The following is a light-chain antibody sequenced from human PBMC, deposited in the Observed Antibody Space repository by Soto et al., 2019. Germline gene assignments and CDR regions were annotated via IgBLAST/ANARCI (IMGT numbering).Light chain of an antibody. Sequence: NFMLTQPHSVSESPGKTVTISCNDSSGSIASNYVQWYQQRPGSAPTTVIYEDNQRPSGVPDRFSGSIDSSSNSASLTISGLKTEDEADYYCQSYDSSNVVFGGGTKVTVL. V-gene: IGLV6-57*02. CDR2: EDN. J-gene: IGLJ2*01. CDR1: SGSIASNY. CDR3: QSYDSSNVV.